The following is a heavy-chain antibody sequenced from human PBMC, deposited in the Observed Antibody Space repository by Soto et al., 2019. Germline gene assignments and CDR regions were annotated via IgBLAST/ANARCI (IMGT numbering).Heavy chain of an antibody. J-gene: IGHJ4*02. CDR1: GFTFSSYA. CDR3: ARDRGSSGWGEFHY. D-gene: IGHD6-19*01. CDR2: ISYDGSNK. Sequence: QVQLVESGGGVVQPGRSLRLSCAASGFTFSSYAMHWVRQAPGKGLEWVAVISYDGSNKYYADSVKGRFTISRDNSKNMLYLRMNSVRAEDTAVYYCARDRGSSGWGEFHYWGQGTLVTVSS. V-gene: IGHV3-30-3*01.